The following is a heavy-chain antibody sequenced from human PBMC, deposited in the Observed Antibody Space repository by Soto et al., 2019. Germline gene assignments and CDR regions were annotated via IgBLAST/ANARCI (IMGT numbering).Heavy chain of an antibody. V-gene: IGHV1-69*06. Sequence: QVQLVQSGAEVKKPGSSVKVSCKASGGTFSNYAISWVRQAPGQGLEWMGAIIPIFSTRHYAQKFQGRVTITAAKTTSTAYMELSSLRSEDTAVYYCSRDRYCSGESCYPLDYWGQGTLVTVSS. CDR2: IIPIFSTR. CDR1: GGTFSNYA. D-gene: IGHD2-15*01. CDR3: SRDRYCSGESCYPLDY. J-gene: IGHJ4*02.